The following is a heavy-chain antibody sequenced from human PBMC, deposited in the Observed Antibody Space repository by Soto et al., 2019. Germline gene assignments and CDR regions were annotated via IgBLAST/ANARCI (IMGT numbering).Heavy chain of an antibody. CDR1: GGSISSGDYY. CDR2: IYYSGST. D-gene: IGHD4-17*01. Sequence: SETLSLTCTVSGGSISSGDYYWSWIRQPPGKGLEWIGYIYYSGSTYYNPSLKSRVTISVDTSKNQFSLKLSSVTAADTAVYYCASALFYMTTPWFDPLGQGTLLTISS. J-gene: IGHJ5*02. CDR3: ASALFYMTTPWFDP. V-gene: IGHV4-30-4*01.